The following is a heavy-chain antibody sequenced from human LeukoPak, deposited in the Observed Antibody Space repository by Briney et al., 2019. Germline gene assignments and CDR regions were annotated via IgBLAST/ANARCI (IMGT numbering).Heavy chain of an antibody. V-gene: IGHV3-7*01. D-gene: IGHD3-3*01. CDR1: GFTLKNYW. J-gene: IGHJ6*03. Sequence: GGSLRLSCGASGFTLKNYWMSWVRQAPGKGLEWVANINQDGSEKYYVDSVKGRLTISRDNAKNSLYLQMNSLRAEDTAVYYCARDQGFSYYYYYMDVWAKGPRSPSP. CDR3: ARDQGFSYYYYYMDV. CDR2: INQDGSEK.